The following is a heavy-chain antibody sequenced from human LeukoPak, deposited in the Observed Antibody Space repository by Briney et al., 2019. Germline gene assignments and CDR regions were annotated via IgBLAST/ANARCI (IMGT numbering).Heavy chain of an antibody. CDR2: IYHSGST. CDR1: GGSISSGGYS. D-gene: IGHD3-22*01. Sequence: SETLSLTCAVSGGSISSGGYSWSWIRQPPGKGLEWIGYIYHSGSTYYNPSLKSRVTISVDTSKNQFSLNLSSVTAADTAMYYCARDRSPEGYYDSSHWDYYHGMDVWGQGTTVTVSS. CDR3: ARDRSPEGYYDSSHWDYYHGMDV. V-gene: IGHV4-30-2*01. J-gene: IGHJ6*02.